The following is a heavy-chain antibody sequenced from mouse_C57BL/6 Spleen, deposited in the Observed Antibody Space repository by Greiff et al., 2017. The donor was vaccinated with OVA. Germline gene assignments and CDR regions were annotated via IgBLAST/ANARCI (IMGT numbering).Heavy chain of an antibody. J-gene: IGHJ1*03. CDR2: IRLKSDNYAT. V-gene: IGHV6-3*01. Sequence: EVKLVESGGGLVQPGGSMKLSCVASGFTFSNYWMNWVRQSPEKGLEWVAQIRLKSDNYATHYAESVKGRFTISRDDSKSSVYLQMNNLRAEDTGIYYCTGGSNYRYWYFDVWGTGTTVTVSS. CDR1: GFTFSNYW. D-gene: IGHD2-5*01. CDR3: TGGSNYRYWYFDV.